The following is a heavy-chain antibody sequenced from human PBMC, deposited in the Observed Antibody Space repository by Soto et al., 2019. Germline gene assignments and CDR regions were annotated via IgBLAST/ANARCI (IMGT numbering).Heavy chain of an antibody. Sequence: QVQLVQSGTEVKKPGSSVKVSCKTSGGTFSSYAISWVRQAPGQGLEWMGGVIPIVGTPNYAQKFQGRVMITADESTNTVYMDLSSLRSDDTAVYFCARGYSSSSDPFDYWGQGTLVTVSS. CDR2: VIPIVGTP. CDR1: GGTFSSYA. J-gene: IGHJ4*02. D-gene: IGHD6-6*01. CDR3: ARGYSSSSDPFDY. V-gene: IGHV1-69*01.